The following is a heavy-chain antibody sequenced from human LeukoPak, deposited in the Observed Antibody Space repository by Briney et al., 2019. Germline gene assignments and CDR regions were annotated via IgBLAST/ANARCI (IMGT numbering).Heavy chain of an antibody. Sequence: GGSLRLSCTASGFMFSNSWMHWVRQAPGKGLVWVSRVHGDGGRRDYADSVKGRITVSRDNAKNTLYLQMTSLRVEDTGVYYCARGGSPSDHWGQGTLVTVSS. J-gene: IGHJ4*02. D-gene: IGHD1-26*01. CDR1: GFMFSNSW. V-gene: IGHV3-74*01. CDR3: ARGGSPSDH. CDR2: VHGDGGRR.